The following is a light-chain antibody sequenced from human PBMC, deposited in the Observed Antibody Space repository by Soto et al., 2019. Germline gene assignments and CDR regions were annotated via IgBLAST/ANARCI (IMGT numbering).Light chain of an antibody. V-gene: IGLV2-8*01. CDR2: EVS. CDR1: SSDVGGYNY. J-gene: IGLJ1*01. CDR3: SSYAGSNNSLWV. Sequence: QSALTQPPSASGSPRQSVTISCTGTSSDVGGYNYVSWYQQHPGKAPKLMIYEVSKRPSGVPDRFSGSKSGNTASLTVSGLQAEDEADYYCSSYAGSNNSLWVFGTGTKLTVL.